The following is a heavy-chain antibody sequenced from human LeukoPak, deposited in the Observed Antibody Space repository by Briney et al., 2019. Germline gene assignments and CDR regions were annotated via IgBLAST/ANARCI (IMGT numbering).Heavy chain of an antibody. CDR2: IYSDNT. CDR3: ARLYGDYDYYYYMDV. D-gene: IGHD4-17*01. V-gene: IGHV3-53*01. Sequence: GGSLRLSCTVSGFTVSSNSMSWVRQAPGKGLEWVSFIYSDNTHYSDSVKGRFTISRDNAKNSLYLQMNSLRAEDTAVYYCARLYGDYDYYYYMDVWGKGTTVTVSS. J-gene: IGHJ6*03. CDR1: GFTVSSNS.